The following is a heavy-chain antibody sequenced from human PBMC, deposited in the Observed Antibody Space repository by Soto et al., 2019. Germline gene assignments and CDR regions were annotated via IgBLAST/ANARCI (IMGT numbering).Heavy chain of an antibody. V-gene: IGHV4-34*01. D-gene: IGHD3-10*01. CDR2: INHSGST. CDR3: ASSPPMVRGVKYYYYMDV. J-gene: IGHJ6*03. Sequence: QVQLQQWGAGLLKPSETLSLTCAVYGGSFSGYYWSWIRQPPGKGLEWIGEINHSGSTNYNPSLKSRVTISVDTSKNQFSLKLSSVTAADTAVYYCASSPPMVRGVKYYYYMDVWGKGTTVTVSS. CDR1: GGSFSGYY.